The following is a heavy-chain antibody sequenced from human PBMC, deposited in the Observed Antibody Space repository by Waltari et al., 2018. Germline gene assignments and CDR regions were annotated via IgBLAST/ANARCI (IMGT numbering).Heavy chain of an antibody. CDR3: ARYPAVVYAKVDP. J-gene: IGHJ5*02. CDR2: WDYNGTN. V-gene: IGHV4-39*01. D-gene: IGHD2-8*02. CDR1: GAPISRSSSY. Sequence: QLQLQESGPGLVKSSETLSLTCTVSGAPISRSSSYWVWTRQSPGKGLEWIGSWDYNGTNYCHPSLKGQVTISVDKAKKQFLLKLSSVTASDTAMYYCARYPAVVYAKVDPWGQGTLVIVSS.